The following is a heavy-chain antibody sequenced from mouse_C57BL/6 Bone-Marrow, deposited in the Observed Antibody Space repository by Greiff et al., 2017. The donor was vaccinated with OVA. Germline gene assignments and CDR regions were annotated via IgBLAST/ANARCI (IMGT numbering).Heavy chain of an antibody. V-gene: IGHV1-81*01. D-gene: IGHD2-5*01. CDR3: AREGAYYSNYVGFDY. CDR1: GYTFTSYG. Sequence: QVQLQQSGAELARPGASVKLSCKASGYTFTSYGISWVKQRTGQGLEWIGEIYPRSGNTYYNEKFKGKATLPAAKSSSTAYMEHNSLTSEDSAVYICAREGAYYSNYVGFDYWGQGTLVTVSA. CDR2: IYPRSGNT. J-gene: IGHJ3*01.